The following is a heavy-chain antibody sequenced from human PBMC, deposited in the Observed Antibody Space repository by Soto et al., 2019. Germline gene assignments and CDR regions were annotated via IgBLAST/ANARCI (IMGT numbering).Heavy chain of an antibody. CDR3: ARAARSSSWPFDY. CDR1: GSSISSYY. J-gene: IGHJ4*02. Sequence: QVQLQESGPGLVKPSETLSLTCTVSGSSISSYYWSWIRQPPGQGLEWIGYIYYSGSTNYNPSLKSRGTISVDTSKNQFSLKLSSVTAADTAVYYCARAARSSSWPFDYWGQGTLVTVSS. V-gene: IGHV4-59*01. CDR2: IYYSGST. D-gene: IGHD6-13*01.